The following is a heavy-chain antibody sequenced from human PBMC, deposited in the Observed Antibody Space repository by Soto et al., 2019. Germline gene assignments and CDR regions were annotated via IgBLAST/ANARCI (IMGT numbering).Heavy chain of an antibody. V-gene: IGHV3-23*01. D-gene: IGHD3-10*01. CDR1: GFTFNTYP. CDR2: ISSTAGRTS. Sequence: GGSLRLSCATSGFTFNTYPMTWVRQAPGKGLEWVSSISSTAGRTSSYADSVKGRFAISRDFSDNTVYLQMNNLRVDDTSVYFCAKGVLSFHYGMEVWGQGTTVTVSS. CDR3: AKGVLSFHYGMEV. J-gene: IGHJ6*02.